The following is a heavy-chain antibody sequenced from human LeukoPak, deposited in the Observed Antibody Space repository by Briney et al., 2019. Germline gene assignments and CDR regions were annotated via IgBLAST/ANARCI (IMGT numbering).Heavy chain of an antibody. V-gene: IGHV4-30-4*08. CDR1: GGSISSGNYY. J-gene: IGHJ5*02. Sequence: SQTLSLTCNVSGGSISSGNYYWTWIRQPPEKGLEWIGYIYYSGSTYYNPSLKSRINISVDTSKNQFSLKLSSVTAADTAVYYCARGPKNSGSSFDPWGQGTLVIVSS. CDR2: IYYSGST. CDR3: ARGPKNSGSSFDP. D-gene: IGHD1-7*01.